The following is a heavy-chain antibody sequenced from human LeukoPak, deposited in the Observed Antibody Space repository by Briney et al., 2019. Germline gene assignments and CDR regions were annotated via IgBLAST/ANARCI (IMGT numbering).Heavy chain of an antibody. J-gene: IGHJ4*02. D-gene: IGHD6-6*01. CDR2: VSTDGSST. CDR3: VRASTTRPNLIDY. Sequence: ETLSLTCAVYGGSFSGYYWSWIRQPPGKGLVWVSRVSTDGSSTYYADSMKGRFTISRDNAKNTLYLQMNSLRADDSAVYYCVRASTTRPNLIDYWGQGTLVTVSS. CDR1: GGSFSGYY. V-gene: IGHV3-74*01.